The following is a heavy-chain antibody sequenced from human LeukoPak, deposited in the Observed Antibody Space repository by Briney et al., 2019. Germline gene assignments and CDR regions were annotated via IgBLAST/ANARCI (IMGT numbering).Heavy chain of an antibody. V-gene: IGHV1-69*04. CDR1: GGTFSSYA. D-gene: IGHD3-10*01. J-gene: IGHJ4*02. CDR2: IIPILGIA. CDR3: ASAPRYDSEIDY. Sequence: GSSVKVSCKASGGTFSSYAIRWVRQAPGQGLEWMGRIIPILGIANYAQKFQGRVTITADKSTSTAYMELSSLRSEDTAVYYCASAPRYDSEIDYWGQGTLVTVSS.